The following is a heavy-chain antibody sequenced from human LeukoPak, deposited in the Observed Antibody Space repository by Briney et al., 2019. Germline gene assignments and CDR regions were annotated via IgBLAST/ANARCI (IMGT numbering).Heavy chain of an antibody. J-gene: IGHJ4*02. Sequence: KPSETLSLTCTVSGGSISSHYWSWIRQPPGKGLEWIGYIYYSGSTNYNPSLKSRVTISVDTSKNQFSLKLSSVTAADTAVYYCARVFSGSYRWYYFDYWGQGTLVTVSS. CDR2: IYYSGST. V-gene: IGHV4-59*11. CDR3: ARVFSGSYRWYYFDY. D-gene: IGHD1-26*01. CDR1: GGSISSHY.